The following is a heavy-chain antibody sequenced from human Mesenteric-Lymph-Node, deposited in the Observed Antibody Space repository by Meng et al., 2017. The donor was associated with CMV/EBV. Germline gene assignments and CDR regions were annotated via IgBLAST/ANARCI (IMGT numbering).Heavy chain of an antibody. D-gene: IGHD6-6*01. CDR2: INWNGGST. CDR3: AKASSLYSSSSAGFCDY. V-gene: IGHV3-20*04. J-gene: IGHJ4*02. Sequence: GESLKISCAASGFTFDDYGMSWVRQAPGKGLEWVSGINWNGGSTGYADSVKGRFTISRDNAKNSLYLQMNSLRAEDTALYYCAKASSLYSSSSAGFCDYWGQGTLVTVSS. CDR1: GFTFDDYG.